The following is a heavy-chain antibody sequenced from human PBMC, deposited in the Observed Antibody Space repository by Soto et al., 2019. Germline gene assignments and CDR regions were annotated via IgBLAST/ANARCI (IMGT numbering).Heavy chain of an antibody. CDR2: INAGNGNT. CDR1: GYTFTSYA. V-gene: IGHV1-3*01. J-gene: IGHJ4*02. Sequence: ASVKVSCKASGYTFTSYAMHWVRQAPGQRLEWMGWINAGNGNTKCSQKFQGRVTITRDTSASTAYMELSSLRSEDTAVYYCARAEPYYYDSSGHLFDYWGQGTLVTVSS. D-gene: IGHD3-22*01. CDR3: ARAEPYYYDSSGHLFDY.